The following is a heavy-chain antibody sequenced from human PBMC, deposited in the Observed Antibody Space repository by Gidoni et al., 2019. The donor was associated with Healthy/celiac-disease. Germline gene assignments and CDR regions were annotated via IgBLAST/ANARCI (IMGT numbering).Heavy chain of an antibody. CDR3: ARSYGDYYLRDFWFDP. J-gene: IGHJ5*02. CDR2: ST. Sequence: STYYNPSFKSRVTISVDRSKNQFSLKLSSVTAADTAVYYCARSYGDYYLRDFWFDPWGQGTLVTVSS. D-gene: IGHD4-17*01. V-gene: IGHV4-30-2*01.